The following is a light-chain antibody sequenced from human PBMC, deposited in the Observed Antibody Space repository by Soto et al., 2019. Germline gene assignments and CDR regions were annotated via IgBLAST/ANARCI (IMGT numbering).Light chain of an antibody. Sequence: DIQMTQSPDTLSASVGESVTLTCRASQNIRTYLYWYQQKPGQAPKLLIHSASAWASGVPSRFSGSGSGTDFTLTMSSLQPEDFATYYCQQDHTTPHTFGQGTKVEIK. J-gene: IGKJ2*01. CDR1: QNIRTY. V-gene: IGKV1-39*01. CDR2: SAS. CDR3: QQDHTTPHT.